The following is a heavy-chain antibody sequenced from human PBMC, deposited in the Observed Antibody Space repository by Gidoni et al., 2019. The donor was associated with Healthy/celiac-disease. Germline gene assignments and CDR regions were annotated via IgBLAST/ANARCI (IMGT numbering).Heavy chain of an antibody. V-gene: IGHV3-30-3*01. CDR3: ARGPWFGELSLYGMDV. CDR1: GFTFSSYA. Sequence: QVQLVESGGGVVQPGRSLRLSCAASGFTFSSYAMHWVRQAPGKGLEWVAVISYDGSNKYYADSVKGRFTISRDNSKNTLYLQMNSLRAEDTAVYYCARGPWFGELSLYGMDVWGQGTTVTVSS. J-gene: IGHJ6*02. CDR2: ISYDGSNK. D-gene: IGHD3-10*01.